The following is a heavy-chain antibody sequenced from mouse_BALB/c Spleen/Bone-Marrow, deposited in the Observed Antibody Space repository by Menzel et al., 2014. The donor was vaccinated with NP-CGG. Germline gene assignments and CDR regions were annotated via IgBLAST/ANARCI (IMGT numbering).Heavy chain of an antibody. J-gene: IGHJ3*01. V-gene: IGHV5-6*01. D-gene: IGHD2-10*01. Sequence: EVQLQQSGGDLVKPGGSLKLSCAASGFTFSSYGMSWVRQTPDKRLEWVATISSGGSYTYYPDSVKGRFTISRDNAKNTLYLQMGSLKSEDTAMYYCARGGGAYYGNYWFAYWGQGTLVTVSA. CDR3: ARGGGAYYGNYWFAY. CDR1: GFTFSSYG. CDR2: ISSGGSYT.